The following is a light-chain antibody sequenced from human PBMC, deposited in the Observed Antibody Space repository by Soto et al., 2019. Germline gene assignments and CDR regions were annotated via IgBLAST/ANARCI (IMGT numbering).Light chain of an antibody. CDR2: EVS. CDR3: SSYAGSNIVV. Sequence: QSALTQPPSASGSPGQSVTISCTGTSRDVGGYNFVSWYQQHPGKAPKLMIYEVSERPSGVPDRFSGSKSGNTASLTVSGLQAEDEADYYCSSYAGSNIVVFGGGTKLTV. CDR1: SRDVGGYNF. V-gene: IGLV2-8*01. J-gene: IGLJ2*01.